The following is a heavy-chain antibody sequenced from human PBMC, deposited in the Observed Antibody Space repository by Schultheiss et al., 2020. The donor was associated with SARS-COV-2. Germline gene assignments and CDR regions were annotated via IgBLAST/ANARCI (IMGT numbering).Heavy chain of an antibody. V-gene: IGHV3-30*03. CDR2: LSYDGSNK. Sequence: GGSLRLYCAASGFTFSSYGMHWVRQAPGKGLEWVAVLSYDGSNKYYADSVKGRFTISRDNSKNTLSLQMNSLRGEDTAVYYCARELGIWSSFDYWGQGTLVTVVS. D-gene: IGHD7-27*01. J-gene: IGHJ4*02. CDR3: ARELGIWSSFDY. CDR1: GFTFSSYG.